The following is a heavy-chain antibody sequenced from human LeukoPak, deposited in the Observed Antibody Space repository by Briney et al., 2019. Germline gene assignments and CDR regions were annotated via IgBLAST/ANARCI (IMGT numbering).Heavy chain of an antibody. J-gene: IGHJ4*02. D-gene: IGHD2-8*02. CDR2: ISYDGSNK. CDR3: ARVICTGGSCFQNDY. Sequence: PGRSLRLSCAASGFTFSSYAMHWVRQAPGKGLEWVAVISYDGSNKYYADSVKGRFTISRDNAKNSLYLQMNSLGVQDTAIYYCARVICTGGSCFQNDYWGQGTLVTVSS. CDR1: GFTFSSYA. V-gene: IGHV3-30*04.